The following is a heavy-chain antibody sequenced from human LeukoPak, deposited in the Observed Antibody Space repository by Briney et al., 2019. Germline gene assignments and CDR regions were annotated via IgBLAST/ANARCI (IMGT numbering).Heavy chain of an antibody. CDR3: VRADYCSSTTCHDWFDP. CDR1: GFTISSYW. D-gene: IGHD2-2*01. Sequence: GGSLRLSWAASGFTISSYWMHWVRQGPGKGLVWVSRINSDGRNTGYADSVRGRFTISRDNAKNTLYLQMNSLRAEDTAVYYCVRADYCSSTTCHDWFDPWGQGTLVTVSS. J-gene: IGHJ5*02. CDR2: INSDGRNT. V-gene: IGHV3-74*01.